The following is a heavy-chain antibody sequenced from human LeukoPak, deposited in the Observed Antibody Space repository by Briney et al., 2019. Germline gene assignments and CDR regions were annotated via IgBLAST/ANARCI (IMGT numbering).Heavy chain of an antibody. V-gene: IGHV3-48*01. D-gene: IGHD3-3*01. Sequence: GGSLRLSCAASGFTFSSYSMNWVRQAPGKGLEWVSYISSSSSTIYYADSVKGRFTISRDNAKNSLYLQMNSLRAEDTAVYYCARDAYYDFWGGYPRYFDYWGQGTLVTVSS. CDR2: ISSSSSTI. CDR3: ARDAYYDFWGGYPRYFDY. CDR1: GFTFSSYS. J-gene: IGHJ4*02.